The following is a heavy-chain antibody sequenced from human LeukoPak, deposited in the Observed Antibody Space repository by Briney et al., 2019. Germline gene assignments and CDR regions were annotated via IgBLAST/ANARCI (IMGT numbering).Heavy chain of an antibody. D-gene: IGHD4-23*01. CDR2: ITSSSRTI. CDR3: ARPTTVALDY. J-gene: IGHJ4*02. Sequence: GGSLRLSCAASGFTFSNYDMNWVRQPPGKGLEWVSYITSSSRTINYADSVKGRFTVSRDNAKNSLLLQMDSLRDEDTAVYYCARPTTVALDYWGQGTLVTVSS. V-gene: IGHV3-48*02. CDR1: GFTFSNYD.